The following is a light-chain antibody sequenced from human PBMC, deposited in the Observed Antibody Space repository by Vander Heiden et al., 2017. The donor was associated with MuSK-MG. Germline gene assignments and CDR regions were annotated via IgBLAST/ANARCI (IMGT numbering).Light chain of an antibody. Sequence: EIVVTQSPATLSVSPGESATLSCRASQSVGRNLAWYQQKPGQAPRLLIYGAFTRVTGIPARFNGSGSGTEFTLTISSLESEDFAVYYCHQYNNWPQMFGQGTKVEIK. J-gene: IGKJ1*01. CDR3: HQYNNWPQM. CDR1: QSVGRN. CDR2: GAF. V-gene: IGKV3-15*01.